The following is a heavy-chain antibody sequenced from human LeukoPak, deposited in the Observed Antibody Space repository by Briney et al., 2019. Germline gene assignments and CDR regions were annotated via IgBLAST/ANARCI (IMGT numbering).Heavy chain of an antibody. CDR3: APLPRVLPASDAFDI. Sequence: SGGTLRLSCAASGFTFSSYGMSWVRQAPGKGLEWVSAISGSGGSTYYADSVKGRFTISRDNSKNTLYLQMNSLRAGDTAVYYCAPLPRVLPASDAFDIWGQGTMVTVSS. J-gene: IGHJ3*02. V-gene: IGHV3-23*01. CDR2: ISGSGGST. CDR1: GFTFSSYG. D-gene: IGHD3-10*01.